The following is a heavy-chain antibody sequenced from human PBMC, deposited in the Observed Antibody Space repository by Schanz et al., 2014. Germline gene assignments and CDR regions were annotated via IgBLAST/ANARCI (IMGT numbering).Heavy chain of an antibody. CDR3: VSSGSYSSYAF. Sequence: EVQLLESGGGLVQPGGSLRLSCAASGFTFSSHSFNWVRQAPGKGLEWVSFIYIGGNTYYADSVKGRFTISRDNAKNSLYLQMNSLRAEDTAVYHCVSSGSYSSYAFWGQGTLVTVSS. J-gene: IGHJ4*02. CDR1: GFTFSSHS. D-gene: IGHD3-10*01. V-gene: IGHV3-48*01. CDR2: IYIGGNT.